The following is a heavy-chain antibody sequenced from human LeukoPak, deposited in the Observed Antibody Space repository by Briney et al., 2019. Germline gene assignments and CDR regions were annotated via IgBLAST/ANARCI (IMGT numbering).Heavy chain of an antibody. D-gene: IGHD6-19*01. Sequence: GGSLRLSCAASGFTFSSYWMHWVRQAPGKGLVWVSRINSDGSTTSSADSVKGRVTISRDNAKNTVYLQMNTLRAEDTAVYYCARADGWLVRGWFDPWGQGTLVTVSS. V-gene: IGHV3-74*01. J-gene: IGHJ5*02. CDR1: GFTFSSYW. CDR3: ARADGWLVRGWFDP. CDR2: INSDGSTT.